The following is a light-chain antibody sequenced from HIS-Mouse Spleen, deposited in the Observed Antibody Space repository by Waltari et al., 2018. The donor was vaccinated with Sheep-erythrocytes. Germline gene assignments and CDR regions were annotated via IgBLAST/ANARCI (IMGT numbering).Light chain of an antibody. J-gene: IGKJ2*01. V-gene: IGKV1-5*03. CDR3: KQYNSYSRT. CDR1: QSISSW. CDR2: KAS. Sequence: DIQITQSPSTLSASVGDRVTITCRASQSISSWLAWYQQKPGKAPKLLIYKASSLESGVPARFSGSGSGTEFTLTISSLQPDDFATYYCKQYNSYSRTFGQGTKLEIK.